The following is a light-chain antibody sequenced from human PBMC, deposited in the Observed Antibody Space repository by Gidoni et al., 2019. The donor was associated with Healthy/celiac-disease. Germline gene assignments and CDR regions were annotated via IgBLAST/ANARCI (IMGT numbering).Light chain of an antibody. CDR2: EVS. Sequence: QSALTQPASVSGSPGPSITISCTGTSSYVGGYNYVSWYQQQPSKAPKLMIYEVSNRPTGVSNRFSGSKSGNTASRTISGLQAEDEADYYCSSYTSSSPYVFGTGTKVTVL. CDR1: SSYVGGYNY. V-gene: IGLV2-14*01. J-gene: IGLJ1*01. CDR3: SSYTSSSPYV.